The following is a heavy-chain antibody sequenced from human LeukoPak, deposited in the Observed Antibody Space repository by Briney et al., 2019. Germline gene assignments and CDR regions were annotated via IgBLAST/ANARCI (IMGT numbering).Heavy chain of an antibody. CDR2: INTDGSST. D-gene: IGHD6-19*01. Sequence: GGSLRLSCAASGFTFSSYWMHWVRQAPGKGLVWVSRINTDGSSTSYADSVEGRFTISRDNAKNSLFLQMSSLRAEDTAIYYCTRALYNTGWYPDYFDSWGQGTLVTVSS. CDR1: GFTFSSYW. J-gene: IGHJ4*02. CDR3: TRALYNTGWYPDYFDS. V-gene: IGHV3-74*01.